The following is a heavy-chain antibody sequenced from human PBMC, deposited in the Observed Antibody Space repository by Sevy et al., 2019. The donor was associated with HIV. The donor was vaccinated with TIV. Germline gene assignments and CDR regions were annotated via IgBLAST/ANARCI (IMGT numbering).Heavy chain of an antibody. CDR3: ARGRSAYGDYELVDY. CDR2: IYYSGST. Sequence: SETLSLTCTVSGGPISSYYWSWIRHPPGKGLEWIGYIYYSGSTNYNPSLKSRVTISVDTSKNQFSLKLSSVTAADTAVYYCARGRSAYGDYELVDYWGQGTLVTVSS. V-gene: IGHV4-59*01. CDR1: GGPISSYY. J-gene: IGHJ4*02. D-gene: IGHD4-17*01.